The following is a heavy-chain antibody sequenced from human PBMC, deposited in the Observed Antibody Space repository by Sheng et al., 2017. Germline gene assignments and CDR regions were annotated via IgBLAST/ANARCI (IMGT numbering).Heavy chain of an antibody. J-gene: IGHJ4*02. Sequence: MQLVESGGALVQTGGSLRLSCAASGFVFSSYVMHWVRQAPGKGPEWVAVISYDAADKYYADSVKGRFTISRDNSNFTLSLQMNSLRPEDTALYYCAKNRLAVAATTYYADSWGQGTLVTVSS. CDR3: AKNRLAVAATTYYADS. CDR2: ISYDAADK. V-gene: IGHV3-30*18. CDR1: GFVFSSYV. D-gene: IGHD6-19*01.